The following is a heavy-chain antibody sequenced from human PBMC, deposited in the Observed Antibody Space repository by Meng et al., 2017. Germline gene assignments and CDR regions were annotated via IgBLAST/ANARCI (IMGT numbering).Heavy chain of an antibody. CDR1: GGTFSSYA. Sequence: SVKVSCKASGGTFSSYAISWVRQAPGQGLEWMGGIIPIFGTANYAQKFQGRVTITADKSTSTAYMELSSLRSEDTAVYYCASFPLERYYDSSGYYYYYYGMVVWGQGTTVNVSS. J-gene: IGHJ6*02. CDR2: IIPIFGTA. D-gene: IGHD3-22*01. CDR3: ASFPLERYYDSSGYYYYYYGMVV. V-gene: IGHV1-69*06.